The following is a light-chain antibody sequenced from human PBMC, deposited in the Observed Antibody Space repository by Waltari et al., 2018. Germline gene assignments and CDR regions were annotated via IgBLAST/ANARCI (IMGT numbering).Light chain of an antibody. CDR3: AAWDDSLSGWV. CDR2: SNH. Sequence: QSVLTQAPSASGTPGQRVTISCSGSSSNIGSKYVYWFQHPPGTAPKLLIYSNHQRPSGVPDRFSGSKSGTSASLAISGLRSEDEGDYYCAAWDDSLSGWVFGGGTKLTVL. V-gene: IGLV1-47*02. J-gene: IGLJ3*02. CDR1: SSNIGSKY.